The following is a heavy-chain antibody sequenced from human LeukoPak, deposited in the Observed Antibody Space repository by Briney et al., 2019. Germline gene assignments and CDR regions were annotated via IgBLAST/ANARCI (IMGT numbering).Heavy chain of an antibody. J-gene: IGHJ4*02. CDR1: GGTFSSYA. CDR3: ARDGGCSGGSCPLRYFDY. CDR2: IIPIFGTA. V-gene: IGHV1-69*13. Sequence: SVKVSCKASGGTFSSYAISWVRQAPGQGLEWMGWIIPIFGTANYAQKFQGRVTITADESTSTAYMELSSLRSEDTAVYYCARDGGCSGGSCPLRYFDYWGQGTLVTISS. D-gene: IGHD2-15*01.